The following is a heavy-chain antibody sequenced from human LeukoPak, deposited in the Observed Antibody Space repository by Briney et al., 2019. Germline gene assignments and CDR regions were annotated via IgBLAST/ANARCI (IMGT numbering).Heavy chain of an antibody. CDR2: IYYSGTT. V-gene: IGHV4-39*07. J-gene: IGHJ5*02. CDR3: ARLRSSNWFDP. Sequence: SETLSLTCTVSGGSISSGPYYWGWIRQPPGKGLEWIGSIYYSGTTHYNPSLESRVTISVDTSKNQFSLKLASVTAADTAVYYCARLRSSNWFDPWGQGTLVTVSS. CDR1: GGSISSGPYY. D-gene: IGHD3-16*02.